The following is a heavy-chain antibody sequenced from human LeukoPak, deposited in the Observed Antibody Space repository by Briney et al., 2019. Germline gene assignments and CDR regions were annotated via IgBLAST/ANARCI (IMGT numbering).Heavy chain of an antibody. CDR1: GYTFTRYD. CDR2: MNPNSGNT. Sequence: ASVKVSCKASGYTFTRYDINWVRQATGQGLEWMGWMNPNSGNTGYAQKFQGRVTMTRNTSISTAYMELSSLRSEDTAVYYCAKAGYCSSTSCYRRRWFDPWGQGTLVTVSS. V-gene: IGHV1-8*01. D-gene: IGHD2-2*02. J-gene: IGHJ5*02. CDR3: AKAGYCSSTSCYRRRWFDP.